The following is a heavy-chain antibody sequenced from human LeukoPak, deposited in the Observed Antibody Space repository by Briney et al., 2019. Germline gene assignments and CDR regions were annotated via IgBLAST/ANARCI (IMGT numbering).Heavy chain of an antibody. CDR1: GYPFTSYW. CDR3: ARSSEGATTNLDY. CDR2: IYPGDSDT. Sequence: GESLKISCQGSGYPFTSYWIGWVRQMPGKGLEWMGIIYPGDSDTRYSPSFQGQVTISVDKSISTAYLQWSSLKASDAAMYYCARSSEGATTNLDYWGQGTLVTVSS. D-gene: IGHD1-26*01. V-gene: IGHV5-51*01. J-gene: IGHJ4*02.